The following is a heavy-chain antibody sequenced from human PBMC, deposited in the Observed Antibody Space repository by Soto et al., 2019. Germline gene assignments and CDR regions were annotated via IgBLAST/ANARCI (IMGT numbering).Heavy chain of an antibody. V-gene: IGHV3-48*01. CDR2: ISSSSSTI. CDR3: ARHHERIAQIGWFDP. CDR1: GFTFSRYT. J-gene: IGHJ5*02. D-gene: IGHD6-13*01. Sequence: GRSLTVDCPASGFTFSRYTMNCVRQAPGKGREWVSDISSSSSTIDYADSVKGRFTISRDNAKNSLYLQMNSLRAEDTAVYYCARHHERIAQIGWFDPWGQGTLVTVSS.